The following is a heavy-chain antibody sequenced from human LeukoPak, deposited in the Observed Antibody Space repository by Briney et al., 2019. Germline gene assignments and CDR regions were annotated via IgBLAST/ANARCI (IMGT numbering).Heavy chain of an antibody. CDR1: GFTFSSYA. CDR2: IYSGGST. CDR3: ARGDPIPRYYGSGRYLAY. V-gene: IGHV3-53*01. Sequence: PGGSLRLSCAASGFTFSSYAMSWVRQAPGKGLEWVSVIYSGGSTYYADSVKGRFTISRDNSKNTLYLQMNSLRAEDTAVYYCARGDPIPRYYGSGRYLAYWGQGTLVTVSS. J-gene: IGHJ4*02. D-gene: IGHD3-10*01.